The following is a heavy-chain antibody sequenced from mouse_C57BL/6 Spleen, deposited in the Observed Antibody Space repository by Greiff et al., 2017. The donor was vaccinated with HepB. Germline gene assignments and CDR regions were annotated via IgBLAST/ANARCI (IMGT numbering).Heavy chain of an antibody. D-gene: IGHD1-1*01. V-gene: IGHV1-82*01. CDR2: IYPGDGDT. CDR1: GYAFSSSW. Sequence: VQLQQSGPELVKPEASVKISCKASGYAFSSSWMNWVKQRPGKGLEWIGRIYPGDGDTNYNGKFKGKATLTADKSSSTAYMQLSSLTSEDSAVYFCARSPITTVWAMDYWGQGTSVTVSS. J-gene: IGHJ4*01. CDR3: ARSPITTVWAMDY.